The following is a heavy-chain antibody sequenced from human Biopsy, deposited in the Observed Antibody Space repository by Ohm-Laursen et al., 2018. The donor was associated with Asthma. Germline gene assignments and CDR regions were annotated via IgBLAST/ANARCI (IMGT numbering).Heavy chain of an antibody. D-gene: IGHD2-2*01. CDR3: ARDEAVVVPAAIPGNWFDP. Sequence: SLRLSCAASGFTFSSYGMHWVRQAPGKGLEWVAVISYDGSSKYYADSVKGRFTISRDNSKNTLYLQMNSLRAEDTAVYYCARDEAVVVPAAIPGNWFDPWGQGTLVTVSS. J-gene: IGHJ5*02. V-gene: IGHV3-30*03. CDR1: GFTFSSYG. CDR2: ISYDGSSK.